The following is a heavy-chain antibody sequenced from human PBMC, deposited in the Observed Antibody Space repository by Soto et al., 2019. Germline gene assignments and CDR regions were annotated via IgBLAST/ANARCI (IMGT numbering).Heavy chain of an antibody. Sequence: QVQLVQSGAEVKKPGSSVKVSCKASGGTFSSYTISWVRQAPGQGLEWMGRIIPILGIANYAQKFQGRVTITADKSTSTAYMELSSLRSEDTAVYYCARSWTYYDYIWGSYLSYWGQGTLVTVSS. CDR3: ARSWTYYDYIWGSYLSY. CDR2: IIPILGIA. CDR1: GGTFSSYT. V-gene: IGHV1-69*02. D-gene: IGHD3-16*01. J-gene: IGHJ4*02.